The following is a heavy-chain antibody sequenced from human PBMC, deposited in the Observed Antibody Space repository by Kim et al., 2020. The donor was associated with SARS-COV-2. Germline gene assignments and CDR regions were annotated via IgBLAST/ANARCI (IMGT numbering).Heavy chain of an antibody. Sequence: ASVKVSCKASGYTFTGYYMHWVRQAPGQGLEWMGWINPNSGGTNYAQKFQGWVTMTRDTSISTAYMELSRLRSDDTAVYYCAREFHQGRNYYGSGSYFSFDYWGQGTLVTVSS. D-gene: IGHD3-10*01. CDR2: INPNSGGT. V-gene: IGHV1-2*04. CDR3: AREFHQGRNYYGSGSYFSFDY. J-gene: IGHJ4*02. CDR1: GYTFTGYY.